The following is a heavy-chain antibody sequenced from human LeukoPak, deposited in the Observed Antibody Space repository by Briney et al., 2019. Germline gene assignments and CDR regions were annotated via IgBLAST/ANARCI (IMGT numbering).Heavy chain of an antibody. CDR1: RGSISSSSYY. V-gene: IGHV4-39*01. CDR2: VYYSGSP. CDR3: ARHVPATIFFNWFDP. J-gene: IGHJ5*02. Sequence: KTSETLSLTCTVSRGSISSSSYYWGWIRQPPGRGLEWIGSVYYSGSPYYSPSLKSRVTVSVDTSKNQFSLKLNSVTAADTAEYYCARHVPATIFFNWFDPWGQGTLVTVSS. D-gene: IGHD3-3*01.